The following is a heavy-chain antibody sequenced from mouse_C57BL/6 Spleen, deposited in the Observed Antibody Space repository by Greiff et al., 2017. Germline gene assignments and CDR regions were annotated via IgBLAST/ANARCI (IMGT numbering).Heavy chain of an antibody. V-gene: IGHV1-80*01. Sequence: VQLQQSGAELVKPGASVKISCKASGYAFSSYWMNWVKQRPGKGLEWIGQIYPGDGDTNYNGKFKGKATLTADKSSSTAYMQLSSLTSEDSAVYVCARSYYGSSYWYFDVWGTGTTVTVSS. J-gene: IGHJ1*03. CDR1: GYAFSSYW. CDR3: ARSYYGSSYWYFDV. CDR2: IYPGDGDT. D-gene: IGHD1-1*01.